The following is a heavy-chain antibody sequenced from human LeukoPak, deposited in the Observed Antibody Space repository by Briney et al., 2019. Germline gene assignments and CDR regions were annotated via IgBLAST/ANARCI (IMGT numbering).Heavy chain of an antibody. Sequence: GGSLRFSCAASGFTFSSYAMSWVRQAPGKGLEWVSTISGSGGSTYYADSVKGRFTISRGNSKNTLCLQMNSLRAEDTAVYYCAKVGSWLDGRFDYWGQGTLVTVSS. V-gene: IGHV3-23*01. J-gene: IGHJ4*02. D-gene: IGHD3-10*01. CDR2: ISGSGGST. CDR3: AKVGSWLDGRFDY. CDR1: GFTFSSYA.